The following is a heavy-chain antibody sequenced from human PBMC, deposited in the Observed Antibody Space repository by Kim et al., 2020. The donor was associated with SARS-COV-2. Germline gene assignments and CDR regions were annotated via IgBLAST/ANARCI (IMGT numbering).Heavy chain of an antibody. Sequence: KYYADSVKGRFTISRDNAKNSLYLQMNSLRAEDTAVYYCARDEMTGYYDYWGQGTLVTVSS. D-gene: IGHD3-9*01. CDR3: ARDEMTGYYDY. CDR2: K. V-gene: IGHV3-21*01. J-gene: IGHJ4*02.